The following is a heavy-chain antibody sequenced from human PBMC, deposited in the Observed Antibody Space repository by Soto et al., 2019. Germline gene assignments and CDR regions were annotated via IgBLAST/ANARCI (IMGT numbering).Heavy chain of an antibody. Sequence: QVQLQESGPGLVKPSQTLSLTCTVSRGSISSDYYWSWIRQPPGQGLEWIGYIFYSGNTHYNPSLKSRVSISVDTSKMQFSLKLTSVTAADTAVYYCVRFCGGDCYSYLSFDSWGQGTLVTVSS. J-gene: IGHJ4*02. D-gene: IGHD2-21*02. V-gene: IGHV4-30-4*01. CDR2: IFYSGNT. CDR3: VRFCGGDCYSYLSFDS. CDR1: RGSISSDYY.